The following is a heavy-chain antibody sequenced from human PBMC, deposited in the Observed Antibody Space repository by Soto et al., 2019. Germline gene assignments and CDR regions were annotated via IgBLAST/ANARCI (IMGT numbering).Heavy chain of an antibody. V-gene: IGHV1-69*13. Sequence: SVKVSCKASAGTFSSYAISWVRQAPGQGLEWMGGIIPIFGTANYAQKFQGRVTITADESTSTAYMELSSLRSEDTAVYYCARDHPCSSTSSYDYYYYGMDVWGQGTTVTVYS. D-gene: IGHD2-2*01. CDR1: AGTFSSYA. CDR3: ARDHPCSSTSSYDYYYYGMDV. CDR2: IIPIFGTA. J-gene: IGHJ6*02.